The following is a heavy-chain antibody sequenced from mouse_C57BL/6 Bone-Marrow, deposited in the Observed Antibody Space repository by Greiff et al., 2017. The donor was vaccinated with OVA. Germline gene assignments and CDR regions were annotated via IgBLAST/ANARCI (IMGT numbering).Heavy chain of an antibody. J-gene: IGHJ2*01. CDR1: DYTFTSYW. D-gene: IGHD1-1*01. CDR2: IDPSDSYT. V-gene: IGHV1-69*01. CDR3: ARWSTVVASEDY. Sequence: QVQLQQSGAELVMPGASVKLSCKASDYTFTSYWMHWVKQRPGQGLEWIGEIDPSDSYTNYNQKFKGKSTLTVDKSSSTAYMQLSSLTSEDSAVYYCARWSTVVASEDYWGQGTTLTVSS.